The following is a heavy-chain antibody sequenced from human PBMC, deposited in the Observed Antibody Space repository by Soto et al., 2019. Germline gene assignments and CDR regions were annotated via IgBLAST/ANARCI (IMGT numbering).Heavy chain of an antibody. Sequence: PSETLSLTCTVSGDSISSSTYFWGWVRQPPGKGLEWIGSIYYSGSTYYNPSLKSRVTISVDTSKNHFSLKLSSVTAADTAVYYCARGMTTVTTLDYWGQGTLVTVSS. CDR2: IYYSGST. CDR1: GDSISSSTYF. J-gene: IGHJ4*02. V-gene: IGHV4-39*02. D-gene: IGHD4-4*01. CDR3: ARGMTTVTTLDY.